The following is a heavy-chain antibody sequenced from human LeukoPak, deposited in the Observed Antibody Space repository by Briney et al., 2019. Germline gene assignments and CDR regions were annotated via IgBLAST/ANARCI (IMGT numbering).Heavy chain of an antibody. D-gene: IGHD6-19*01. J-gene: IGHJ4*02. CDR3: AKDGGSGWYVNY. V-gene: IGHV3-23*01. CDR1: GLTFSSYS. Sequence: GGSLRLSCAASGLTFSSYSMSWVRQAPGKGLEWVSAITADGGTTYYADSVKGRFTISRDNSKNTLYLQMNSLRAEDTAVYYCAKDGGSGWYVNYWGQGTLVTVSS. CDR2: ITADGGTT.